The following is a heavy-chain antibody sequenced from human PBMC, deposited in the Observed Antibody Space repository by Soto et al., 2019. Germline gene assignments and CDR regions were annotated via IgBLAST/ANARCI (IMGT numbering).Heavy chain of an antibody. CDR1: GGSFSGYY. Sequence: SETLSLTCAVYGGSFSGYYWSWIRQPPGKGLEWIGEINHSGSTNYNPSLKSRVTISVDTSKNQFSLKLSSVTAADTAVYYCARDAGIAAAGRRYYFDYWGQGTLVTVSS. CDR2: INHSGST. J-gene: IGHJ4*02. CDR3: ARDAGIAAAGRRYYFDY. D-gene: IGHD6-13*01. V-gene: IGHV4-34*01.